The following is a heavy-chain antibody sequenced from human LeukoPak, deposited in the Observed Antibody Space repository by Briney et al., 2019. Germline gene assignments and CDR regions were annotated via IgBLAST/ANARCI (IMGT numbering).Heavy chain of an antibody. CDR1: GLNFRKSW. V-gene: IGHV3-7*01. Sequence: GGSLRLSCAASGLNFRKSWMTWVRQAPGRGLEWVANIKDDGSEKYYVDSVKGRFTISRGNAKNSLYLQMNSLSAEDTAVYYCTNWGDTWGLDFWGQGILVSVSS. CDR2: IKDDGSEK. CDR3: TNWGDTWGLDF. J-gene: IGHJ4*02. D-gene: IGHD7-27*01.